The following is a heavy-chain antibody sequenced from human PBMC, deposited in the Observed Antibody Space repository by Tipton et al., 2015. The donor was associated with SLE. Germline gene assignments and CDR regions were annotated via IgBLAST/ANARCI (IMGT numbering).Heavy chain of an antibody. J-gene: IGHJ4*02. V-gene: IGHV4-39*01. CDR2: IYYSGST. Sequence: TLSLTCTVSGGSISSSSYYWGWIRQPPGKGLEWIGSIYYSGSTYYNPSLKSRVTISVDTSKNQFSLKLSSVTAADTAVYYCASHEMVVAATRFDYWGQGTLVTVSS. CDR1: GGSISSSSYY. CDR3: ASHEMVVAATRFDY. D-gene: IGHD2-15*01.